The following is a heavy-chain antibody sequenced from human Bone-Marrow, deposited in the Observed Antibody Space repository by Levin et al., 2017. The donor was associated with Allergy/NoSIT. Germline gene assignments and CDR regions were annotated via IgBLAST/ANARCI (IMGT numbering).Heavy chain of an antibody. CDR1: GLTLSSYT. CDR2: ISSSGSYI. V-gene: IGHV3-21*01. J-gene: IGHJ6*02. D-gene: IGHD3-10*01. CDR3: ARGLGSGVMDV. Sequence: SGGSLRLRCAASGLTLSSYTMNWVRQASGKGLEWVAKISSSGSYIDYADSVKGRFTISRDNANNSVDLQMNSLRDEDTAVYYCARGLGSGVMDVWGQGTTVTVSS.